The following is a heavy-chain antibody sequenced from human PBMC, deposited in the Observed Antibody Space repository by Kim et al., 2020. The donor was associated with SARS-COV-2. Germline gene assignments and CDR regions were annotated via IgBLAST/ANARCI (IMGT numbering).Heavy chain of an antibody. J-gene: IGHJ4*02. D-gene: IGHD3-10*01. V-gene: IGHV4-59*01. CDR2: IYYSGST. CDR1: GGSISSYY. Sequence: SETLSLTCTVSGGSISSYYWSWIRQPLGKGLEWIGYIYYSGSTNYNPSLKSRVTISVDTSKNQFSLKLSSVTAADTAVYYCARVKVREANFVVIAEYYFDYWGQGTLVTVSS. CDR3: ARVKVREANFVVIAEYYFDY.